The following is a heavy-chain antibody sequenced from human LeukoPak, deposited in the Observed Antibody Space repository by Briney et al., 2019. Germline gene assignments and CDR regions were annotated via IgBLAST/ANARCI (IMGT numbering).Heavy chain of an antibody. CDR1: GFTFSSYS. CDR3: AKSSVRRYFDY. D-gene: IGHD2-2*01. Sequence: GGSLRLSCAASGFTFSSYSMNWVRQAPGKGLEWVSYISTSSSTIYYADSVKGRFTISRDNAKNSLYLQMNSLRAEDTAVYYCAKSSVRRYFDYWGQGTLVTVSS. J-gene: IGHJ4*02. V-gene: IGHV3-48*01. CDR2: ISTSSSTI.